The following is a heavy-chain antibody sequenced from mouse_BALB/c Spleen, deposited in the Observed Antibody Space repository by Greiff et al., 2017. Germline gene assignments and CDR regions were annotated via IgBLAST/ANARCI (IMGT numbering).Heavy chain of an antibody. CDR2: INPSSGYT. Sequence: QVHVKQSGAELARPGASVKMSCKASGYTFTSYTMHWVKQRPGQGLEWIGYINPSSGYTNYNQKFKDKATLTADKSSSTAYMQLSSLTSEDSAVYYCARGDYYGSSYAMDYWGQGTSVTVSS. D-gene: IGHD1-1*01. CDR3: ARGDYYGSSYAMDY. CDR1: GYTFTSYT. V-gene: IGHV1-4*01. J-gene: IGHJ4*01.